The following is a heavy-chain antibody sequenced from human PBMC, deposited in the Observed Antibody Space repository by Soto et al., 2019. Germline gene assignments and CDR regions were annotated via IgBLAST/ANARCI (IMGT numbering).Heavy chain of an antibody. CDR1: GYTFTSYG. D-gene: IGHD3-22*01. CDR3: ARDKTDYYDSSGYYPFDY. CDR2: ISAYNGNT. J-gene: IGHJ4*02. Sequence: QVQLVQSGAEVKKPGASVKVSCKASGYTFTSYGISWVRQAPGQGLEWMGWISAYNGNTNYAQKLQGRVTMTTDTSTSTAYMELRSLRSDDTAVYYCARDKTDYYDSSGYYPFDYWGQGTLVTVSS. V-gene: IGHV1-18*01.